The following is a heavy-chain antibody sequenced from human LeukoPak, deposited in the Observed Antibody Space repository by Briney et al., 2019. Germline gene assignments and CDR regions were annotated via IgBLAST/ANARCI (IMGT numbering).Heavy chain of an antibody. J-gene: IGHJ5*02. CDR2: ISSSSSYI. CDR1: GFILSRYS. D-gene: IGHD1-26*01. V-gene: IGHV3-21*01. Sequence: GGSLRLSRAASGFILSRYSMNWLRQAPGKGLEWVSSISSSSSYIYYADSVKGRFTISRDNAKNSLYLQMNRLRAEDTAVYYCARGGVGATTRWFDPWGQGTLVTGSS. CDR3: ARGGVGATTRWFDP.